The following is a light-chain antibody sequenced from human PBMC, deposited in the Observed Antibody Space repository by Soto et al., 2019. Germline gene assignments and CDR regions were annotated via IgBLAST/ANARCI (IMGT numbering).Light chain of an antibody. CDR3: CSYAGSYV. Sequence: QSALTQPRSVSGSPGQSVTISCTGTSSDVDGYNYVSWYQQHPDKAPKLMIYDVTKRPSGVPDRFSGSKSGITASLTISGLQADDEADYYCCSYAGSYVFGTGTKVTVL. J-gene: IGLJ1*01. CDR2: DVT. V-gene: IGLV2-11*01. CDR1: SSDVDGYNY.